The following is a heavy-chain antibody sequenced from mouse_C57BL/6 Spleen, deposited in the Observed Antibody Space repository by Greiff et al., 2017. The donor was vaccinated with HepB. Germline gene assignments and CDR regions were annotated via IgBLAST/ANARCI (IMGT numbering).Heavy chain of an antibody. V-gene: IGHV1-55*01. CDR3: ARRKGWYFDV. Sequence: LQQPGAELVKPGASVKMSCKASGYTFTSYWITWVKQRPGQGLEWIGDIYPGSGSTNYNEKFKSKATLTVDTSSSTAYMQLSSLTSEDSAVYYCARRKGWYFDVWGTGTTVTVSS. CDR1: GYTFTSYW. J-gene: IGHJ1*03. CDR2: IYPGSGST.